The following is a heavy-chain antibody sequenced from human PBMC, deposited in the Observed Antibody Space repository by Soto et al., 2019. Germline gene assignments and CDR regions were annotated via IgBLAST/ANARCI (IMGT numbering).Heavy chain of an antibody. CDR1: GGSISSGGYS. CDR2: IYHSGST. V-gene: IGHV4-30-2*01. J-gene: IGHJ5*02. D-gene: IGHD3-22*01. Sequence: SETLSLTCAVSGGSISSGGYSWSWIRQPPGKGLEWIGYIYHSGSTYYNPSLKSRVTISVDRSKNQFSLKLSSVTAADTAVYYCARVDYDSSGYYYPLVRWFDPWGQGTLVTVSS. CDR3: ARVDYDSSGYYYPLVRWFDP.